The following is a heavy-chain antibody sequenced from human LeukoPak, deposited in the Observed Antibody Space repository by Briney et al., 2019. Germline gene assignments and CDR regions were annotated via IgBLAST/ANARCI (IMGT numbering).Heavy chain of an antibody. CDR1: GYSFTSYW. CDR3: ARQDYDFWSGYYTSHWFDP. CDR2: IYPGDSDT. Sequence: GESLKISCKGSGYSFTSYWIGWVRQMPGKGLEWMGIIYPGDSDTRYSPSFQGQVTISADKSISTAYLQWSSLKASDTAMYYCARQDYDFWSGYYTSHWFDPCGQGTLVTVSS. V-gene: IGHV5-51*01. D-gene: IGHD3-3*01. J-gene: IGHJ5*02.